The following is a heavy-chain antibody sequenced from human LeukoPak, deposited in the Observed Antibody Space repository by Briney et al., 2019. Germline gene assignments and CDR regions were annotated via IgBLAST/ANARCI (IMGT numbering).Heavy chain of an antibody. CDR3: ARDRRFPYYYDSSGYYFDY. Sequence: GGSLRLSCAASGFTFSSYSMNWVRQAPGKGLEWVSSISSSSYIYYADSVKGRFTISRDSAKNSLYLQMNSLRAEDTAVYYCARDRRFPYYYDSSGYYFDYWGQGTLVTVSS. CDR1: GFTFSSYS. D-gene: IGHD3-22*01. V-gene: IGHV3-21*01. J-gene: IGHJ4*02. CDR2: ISSSSYI.